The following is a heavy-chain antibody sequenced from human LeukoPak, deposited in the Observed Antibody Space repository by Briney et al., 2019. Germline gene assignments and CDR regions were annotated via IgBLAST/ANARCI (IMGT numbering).Heavy chain of an antibody. Sequence: GGSLRLSCAASGFTFSSYGMSWVRQAPGKGLEWVSAINSGGITYYTDSVKGRFVISRDNSKNTLYLQMNSLRAEDMAVYYCAKCGSASCYDSFDVWGQGTMVTVSS. D-gene: IGHD2-15*01. CDR1: GFTFSSYG. J-gene: IGHJ3*01. V-gene: IGHV3-23*01. CDR2: INSGGIT. CDR3: AKCGSASCYDSFDV.